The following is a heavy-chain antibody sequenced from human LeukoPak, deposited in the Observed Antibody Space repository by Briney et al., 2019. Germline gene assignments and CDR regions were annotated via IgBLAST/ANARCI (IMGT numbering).Heavy chain of an antibody. CDR2: INSDGSST. D-gene: IGHD6-19*01. Sequence: GGSLRLSCAAPGFTFSSYWMHWVRQAPGKGLVWVSRINSDGSSTSYADSVKGRFTISRDNAKNTLYLQMNSLRAEDTAVYYCTSGGRYSSGWYGYYFDYWGQGALVTVSS. J-gene: IGHJ4*02. CDR1: GFTFSSYW. CDR3: TSGGRYSSGWYGYYFDY. V-gene: IGHV3-74*01.